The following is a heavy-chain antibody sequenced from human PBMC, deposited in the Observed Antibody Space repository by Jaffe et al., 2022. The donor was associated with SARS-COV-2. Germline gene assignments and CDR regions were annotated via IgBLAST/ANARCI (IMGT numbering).Heavy chain of an antibody. D-gene: IGHD1-26*01. CDR1: GGSISSSSYY. CDR3: ATSSLSGSYPLFDY. J-gene: IGHJ4*02. CDR2: IYYSGST. V-gene: IGHV4-39*01. Sequence: QLQLQESGPGLVKPSETLSLTCTVSGGSISSSSYYWGWIRQPPGKGLEWIGSIYYSGSTYYNPSLKSRVTISVDTSKNQFSLKLSSVTAADTAVYYCATSSLSGSYPLFDYWGQGTLVTVSS.